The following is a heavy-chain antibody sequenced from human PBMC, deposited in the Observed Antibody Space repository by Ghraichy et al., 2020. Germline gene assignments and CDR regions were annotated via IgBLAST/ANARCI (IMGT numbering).Heavy chain of an antibody. CDR3: AKEGWGAFDI. CDR1: GFTFSTYA. CDR2: ISVSGGST. D-gene: IGHD3-16*01. V-gene: IGHV3-23*01. J-gene: IGHJ3*02. Sequence: GESLNISCAASGFTFSTYAVSWVRQAPGKGLEWVSAISVSGGSTYYADSVEGRFTISRDNSKNTRYLQMNSLRAEDTAVYYCAKEGWGAFDIWGQGTMVTVSS.